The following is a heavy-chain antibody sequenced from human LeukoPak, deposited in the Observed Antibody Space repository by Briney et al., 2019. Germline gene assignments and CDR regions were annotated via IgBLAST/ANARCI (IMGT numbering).Heavy chain of an antibody. V-gene: IGHV3-21*01. CDR3: ARGGGAARPFYFDY. CDR2: ISSSSSYI. D-gene: IGHD6-6*01. J-gene: IGHJ4*02. CDR1: GFTFSSFS. Sequence: GGSLRLSCAASGFTFSSFSMNWVRQPPGKGLEWVSSISSSSSYIYYADSVKGRFTISRDNAKNSLYLQMNILRAEDTAVYYCARGGGAARPFYFDYWGQGTLVTVSS.